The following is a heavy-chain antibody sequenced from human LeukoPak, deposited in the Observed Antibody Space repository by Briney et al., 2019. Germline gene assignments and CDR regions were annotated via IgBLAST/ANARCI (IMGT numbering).Heavy chain of an antibody. Sequence: GASVKVSRKVSGYTLTELSMHWVRQAPGKGLEWMGGFDPEDGETIYPQRFQGRVTLTEDTSTDTAYMELSSLRFEDTAVYYCATEAYCGGDCPIKLRFWGQGTLVTVSS. V-gene: IGHV1-24*01. CDR3: ATEAYCGGDCPIKLRF. D-gene: IGHD2-21*02. CDR1: GYTLTELS. CDR2: FDPEDGET. J-gene: IGHJ4*02.